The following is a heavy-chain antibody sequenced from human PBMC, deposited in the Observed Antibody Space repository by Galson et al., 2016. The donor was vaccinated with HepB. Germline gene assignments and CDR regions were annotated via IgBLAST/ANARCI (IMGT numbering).Heavy chain of an antibody. CDR2: IKSSCSNV. Sequence: SLRLSCAASGFTFSSHGMNWIRQAPGKGLEWVSQIKSSCSNVYYADSVKGRFTISRDNAKNSVYLQMNSLRDEDTAVYYCARGYASGNFYQWGQGTLVTVAS. CDR1: GFTFSSHG. D-gene: IGHD3-10*01. V-gene: IGHV3-48*02. J-gene: IGHJ4*02. CDR3: ARGYASGNFYQ.